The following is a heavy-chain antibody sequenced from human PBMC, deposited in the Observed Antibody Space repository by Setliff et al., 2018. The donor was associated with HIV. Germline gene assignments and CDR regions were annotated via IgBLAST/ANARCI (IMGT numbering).Heavy chain of an antibody. Sequence: PSETLSLTCTVSGDSINSGTYYWSWIRQPAGKGLEWIGRLHLSGDTNYNPSLKSRVTMSIDTSKNQFSLKLSSVTAADTAVYYCARDPRSGWYLGFFDYWGQGTLVTVSS. V-gene: IGHV4-61*02. CDR1: GDSINSGTYY. CDR2: LHLSGDT. J-gene: IGHJ4*02. D-gene: IGHD6-19*01. CDR3: ARDPRSGWYLGFFDY.